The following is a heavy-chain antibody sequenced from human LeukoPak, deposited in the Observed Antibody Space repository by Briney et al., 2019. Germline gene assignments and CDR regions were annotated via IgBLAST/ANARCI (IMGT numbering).Heavy chain of an antibody. J-gene: IGHJ6*03. CDR1: GGSLSDYY. D-gene: IGHD1-1*01. CDR2: INHSGST. Sequence: PSETLSLTCAVYGGSLSDYYLSWIRQPPGKGLEWIGEINHSGSTNYNPSLKSRVTISLDTSKNQFSLKLSSVTAADTAVYYCASQVRLERRYYYYYMDVWDKGTTVTVSS. V-gene: IGHV4-34*01. CDR3: ASQVRLERRYYYYYMDV.